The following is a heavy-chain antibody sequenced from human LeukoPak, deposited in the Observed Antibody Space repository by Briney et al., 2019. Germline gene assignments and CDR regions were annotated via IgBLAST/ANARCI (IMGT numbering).Heavy chain of an antibody. Sequence: GGSLRLSCTASGFTFSSYSMDWVRQTPGKGLEWVSYISSSSDTVYYADSVKGRFTISRDNAKNSVYLQMNSMRDEDTAVYYFARDAYSPRWFFDYWGPGTLVTVSS. J-gene: IGHJ4*02. CDR3: ARDAYSPRWFFDY. CDR2: ISSSSDTV. CDR1: GFTFSSYS. D-gene: IGHD4-23*01. V-gene: IGHV3-48*02.